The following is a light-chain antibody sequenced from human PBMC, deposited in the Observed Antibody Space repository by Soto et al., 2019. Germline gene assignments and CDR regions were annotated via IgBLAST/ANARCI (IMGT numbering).Light chain of an antibody. V-gene: IGLV2-23*02. CDR1: SSDVGSYNL. J-gene: IGLJ3*02. CDR2: EVS. CDR3: CSYGGSSPV. Sequence: QSALTQPASVSGSPGQSITISCTGTSSDVGSYNLVSWYQQHPGKAPKLIIYEVSKRPSGISNRFSGSKSGNTASLTISGLQAEDEAHYYCCSYGGSSPVFCGGTKLTVL.